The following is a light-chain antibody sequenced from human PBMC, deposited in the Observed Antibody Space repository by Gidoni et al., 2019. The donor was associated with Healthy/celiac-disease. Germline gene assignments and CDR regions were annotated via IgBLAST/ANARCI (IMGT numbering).Light chain of an antibody. V-gene: IGKV1-6*01. CDR3: LQDYNYPFT. Sequence: IQITQSPSSLSASVGDRVTITCRASQGIRNDLGWYQQKQGKAPKLLIYAASSLQSGVPSRFSGSGSGTDFTLNISRLQPEDCATYYCLQDYNYPFTFGPRTKVDSK. CDR2: AAS. CDR1: QGIRND. J-gene: IGKJ3*01.